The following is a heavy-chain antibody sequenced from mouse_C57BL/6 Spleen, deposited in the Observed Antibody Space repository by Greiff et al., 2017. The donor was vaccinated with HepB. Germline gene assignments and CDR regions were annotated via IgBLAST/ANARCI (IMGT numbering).Heavy chain of an antibody. D-gene: IGHD1-1*01. Sequence: EVKLVESGAGLVKPGGSLKLSCAASGFTFSSYAMSWVRQTPEKRLEWVAYISSGGDYIYYADTVKGRFTISRDNARNTLYLQMSSLKSEDTAMYYCTRVVGGSSYVAWFAYWGQGTLVTVSA. V-gene: IGHV5-9-1*02. CDR3: TRVVGGSSYVAWFAY. CDR2: ISSGGDYI. J-gene: IGHJ3*01. CDR1: GFTFSSYA.